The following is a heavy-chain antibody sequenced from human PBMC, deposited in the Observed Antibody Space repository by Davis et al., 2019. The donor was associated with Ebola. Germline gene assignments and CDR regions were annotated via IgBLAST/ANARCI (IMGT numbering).Heavy chain of an antibody. J-gene: IGHJ4*02. CDR2: IRSKAYGGTT. CDR1: GFTFSSYS. Sequence: PGGSLRLSCAASGFTFSSYSMNWVRQAPGQGLEWVGFIRSKAYGGTTEYAASVKGRFTISRDDSKNTLYLQMNSLKTEDTAVYYCTTVAEDIAAELGPPDYWGQGTLVTVSS. V-gene: IGHV3-15*01. D-gene: IGHD6-13*01. CDR3: TTVAEDIAAELGPPDY.